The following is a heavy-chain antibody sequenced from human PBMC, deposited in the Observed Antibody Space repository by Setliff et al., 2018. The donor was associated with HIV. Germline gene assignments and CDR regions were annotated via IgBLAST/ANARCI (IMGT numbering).Heavy chain of an antibody. J-gene: IGHJ1*01. CDR2: ITGASGFI. CDR3: ARDRDPHYDYVWGNYRPEYFQH. CDR1: GFDFSDYS. Sequence: GGSLRLSCAASGFDFSDYSMNWVRQAPGKGLEWVSCITGASGFIAYADSVKGRSTVSRDNAKNAVYLQMNSLRPEDTAVYYCARDRDPHYDYVWGNYRPEYFQHWGQGTRVTVSS. D-gene: IGHD3-16*02. V-gene: IGHV3-21*01.